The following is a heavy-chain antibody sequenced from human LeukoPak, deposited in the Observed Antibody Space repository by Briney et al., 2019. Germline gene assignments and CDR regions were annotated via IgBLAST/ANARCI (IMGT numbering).Heavy chain of an antibody. Sequence: ASVKVSCKASGFTFTSYDINWVRQAPGQGLEWMGWMNPNSGNTRYAQKVQGRITMTRDASISTAYMELSSLRSEDTAVYYCARGPTLVRGVIMPDSVGGMDVWGQGTTVTVSS. V-gene: IGHV1-8*01. CDR1: GFTFTSYD. CDR2: MNPNSGNT. J-gene: IGHJ6*02. CDR3: ARGPTLVRGVIMPDSVGGMDV. D-gene: IGHD3-10*01.